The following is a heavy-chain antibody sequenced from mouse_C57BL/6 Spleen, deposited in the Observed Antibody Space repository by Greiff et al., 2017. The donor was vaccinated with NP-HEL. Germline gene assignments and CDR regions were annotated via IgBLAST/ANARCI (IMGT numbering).Heavy chain of an antibody. CDR1: GYAFSSYW. CDR2: IYPGDGDT. CDR3: ARKGRDYYAMDY. V-gene: IGHV1-80*01. Sequence: QVQLQQSGAELVKPGASVKISCKASGYAFSSYWMNWVKQRPGKGLEWIGQIYPGDGDTNYNGKFKGKATLTADKSSSTAYMQLSSLTSEDSAVYFCARKGRDYYAMDYWGQGTSVTVSS. J-gene: IGHJ4*01.